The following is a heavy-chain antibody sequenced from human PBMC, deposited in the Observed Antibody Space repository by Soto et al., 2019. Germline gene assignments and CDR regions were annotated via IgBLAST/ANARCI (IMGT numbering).Heavy chain of an antibody. CDR2: IDWDDDK. D-gene: IGHD5-12*01. V-gene: IGHV2-70*04. CDR1: GFSLSTSAMR. Sequence: SGPTLVHPTQTLTLTCTFSGFSLSTSAMRVSWIRQPPGKALEWLARIDWDDDKFYSTSLKTRLTSSKDTSKDEVVITMTNMDPVDPGTYYCARILGDGYNFDYWGQGTLVTVSS. J-gene: IGHJ4*02. CDR3: ARILGDGYNFDY.